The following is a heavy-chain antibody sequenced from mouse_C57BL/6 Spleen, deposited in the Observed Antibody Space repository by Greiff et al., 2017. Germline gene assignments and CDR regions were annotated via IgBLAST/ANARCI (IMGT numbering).Heavy chain of an antibody. J-gene: IGHJ2*01. Sequence: EVQLQQSGPELVKPGASVKISCKASGYTFTDYYMNWVKQSHGKSLEWIGDINPNNGGTSYNQKFKGKATLTVDKSSSTAYMELRSLTSEDSAVYYCARDFLYYFDYGGQGTTLTVSS. V-gene: IGHV1-26*01. CDR2: INPNNGGT. CDR3: ARDFLYYFDY. CDR1: GYTFTDYY.